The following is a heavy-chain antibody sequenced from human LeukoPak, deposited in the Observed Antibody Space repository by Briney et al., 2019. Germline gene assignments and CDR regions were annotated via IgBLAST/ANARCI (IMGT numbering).Heavy chain of an antibody. CDR3: ASSLVDTAMAYFDY. J-gene: IGHJ4*02. CDR1: GGSISSGDYY. Sequence: SQTLSLTCTVSGGSISSGDYYWSWIRQPPGKGLEWIGYIYYSGSTYYNPSLKSRVTISVDTSKNQFSLKLSSVTAADTAVYYCASSLVDTAMAYFDYWGQGTLVTVSS. CDR2: IYYSGST. D-gene: IGHD5-18*01. V-gene: IGHV4-30-4*08.